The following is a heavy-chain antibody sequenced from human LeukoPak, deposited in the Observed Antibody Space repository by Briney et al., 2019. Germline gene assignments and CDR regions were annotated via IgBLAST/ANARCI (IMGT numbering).Heavy chain of an antibody. D-gene: IGHD3-10*01. V-gene: IGHV3-23*01. CDR1: GFTFSSYA. CDR2: ISGSGGST. Sequence: GGSLRLSCAASGFTFSSYAMSWVRQAPGKGLEWVSAISGSGGSTYYADSVKGRFTISRDNSKNSLYLQMNSLRAEDTAVYYCARAWFGSGSYYSEVRNYYYFDYWGQGTLVTVSS. J-gene: IGHJ4*02. CDR3: ARAWFGSGSYYSEVRNYYYFDY.